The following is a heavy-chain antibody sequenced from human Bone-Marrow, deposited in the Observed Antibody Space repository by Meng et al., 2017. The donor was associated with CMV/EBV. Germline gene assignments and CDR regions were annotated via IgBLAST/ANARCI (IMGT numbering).Heavy chain of an antibody. D-gene: IGHD2-2*01. J-gene: IGHJ4*02. Sequence: QVQVQQWGEGLLQPAQPLSLTCDVYGGSFSGYYWSWIRQPPGKGLEWIGEINHSGSTNYNPSLKSRVTISVDTSKNQFSLKLSSVTAADTAVYYCARGYCSSTSCLIDYWGQGTLVTVSS. CDR1: GGSFSGYY. CDR2: INHSGST. CDR3: ARGYCSSTSCLIDY. V-gene: IGHV4-34*01.